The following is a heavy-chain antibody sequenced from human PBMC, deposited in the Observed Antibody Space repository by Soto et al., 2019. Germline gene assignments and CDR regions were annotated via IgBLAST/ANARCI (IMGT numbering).Heavy chain of an antibody. CDR2: ISAYNGNT. V-gene: IGHV1-18*01. CDR1: GYTFTRYG. J-gene: IGHJ6*02. Sequence: GASVKVSCKASGYTFTRYGISWVRQAPGQGLEWMGWISAYNGNTNYAQKLQGRVTMTTDTSTSTAYMELRSLRSDDTAVYYCARSPPSMVRGVWMLLGGGMDVWGQGTTVTVSS. D-gene: IGHD3-10*01. CDR3: ARSPPSMVRGVWMLLGGGMDV.